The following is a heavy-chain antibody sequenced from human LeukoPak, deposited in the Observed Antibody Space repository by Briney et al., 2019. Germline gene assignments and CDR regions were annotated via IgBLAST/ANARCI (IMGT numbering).Heavy chain of an antibody. Sequence: PSETLSLTCTVSGGSISSYYWSWIRQPPGKGLEWIGYIYYSGSTNCNPSLKSRVTISVDTSKNQFSLKLSSVTAADTAVYYCARGFPQFPFDYWGQGTLVTVSS. CDR2: IYYSGST. CDR1: GGSISSYY. CDR3: ARGFPQFPFDY. J-gene: IGHJ4*02. V-gene: IGHV4-59*01.